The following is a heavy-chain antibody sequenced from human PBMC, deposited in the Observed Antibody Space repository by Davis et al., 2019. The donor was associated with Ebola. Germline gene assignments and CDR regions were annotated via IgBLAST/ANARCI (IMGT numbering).Heavy chain of an antibody. D-gene: IGHD6-13*01. J-gene: IGHJ6*02. CDR1: GYSLTSYW. CDR2: IDPSDSYT. CDR3: ARHPDSSSSWNL. Sequence: GESLKISCKGSGYSLTSYWISWVRQMPGKGLAWMGRIDPSDSYTNYSPSFQGHVTISADKSISTAYLQWSSLNASDTAMYYCARHPDSSSSWNLWGQGTTVTVSS. V-gene: IGHV5-10-1*01.